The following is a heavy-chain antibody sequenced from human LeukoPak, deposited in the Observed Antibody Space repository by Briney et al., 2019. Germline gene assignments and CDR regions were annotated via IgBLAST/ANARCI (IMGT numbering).Heavy chain of an antibody. Sequence: ASVKVSCKASGYTFTSYGISWVRQAPGQGLEWMGWISAYNGNTNYAQKVQGRVTMTTDTSTSTAYMELRSLRSDDTAVYYCAESNYYDSRGYPFDPWGQGTLVTVSS. D-gene: IGHD3-22*01. CDR2: ISAYNGNT. CDR1: GYTFTSYG. V-gene: IGHV1-18*01. CDR3: AESNYYDSRGYPFDP. J-gene: IGHJ5*02.